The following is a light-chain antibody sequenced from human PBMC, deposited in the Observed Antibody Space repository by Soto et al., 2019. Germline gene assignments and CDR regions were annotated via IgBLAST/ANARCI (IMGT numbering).Light chain of an antibody. CDR1: SSDVGGYNY. CDR2: EVS. V-gene: IGLV2-8*01. Sequence: QSALTQPPSASGSPGQSVTISCTGTSSDVGGYNYVSWYQQHPGKAPKLIIYEVSKRPSGVPDRFSGSKSGNTASLTVSGLQAEDEADYYCKSYGGGNNPVIFGGGTQLTVL. J-gene: IGLJ2*01. CDR3: KSYGGGNNPVI.